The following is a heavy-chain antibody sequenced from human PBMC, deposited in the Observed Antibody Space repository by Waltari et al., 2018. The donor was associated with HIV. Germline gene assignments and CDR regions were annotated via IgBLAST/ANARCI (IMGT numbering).Heavy chain of an antibody. CDR3: ARDPAGYNSGWYNIYYYGMDV. J-gene: IGHJ6*02. CDR2: IKQDGSEK. V-gene: IGHV3-7*01. CDR1: GFPLSTSC. Sequence: EVQLVESGGGLVQPGGSLRLPCAASGFPLSTSCMRWVRQAPGKGLEWVATIKQDGSEKYYVDSVKGRFTISRDNAKNSLYLQLNSLRAEDTAVYYCARDPAGYNSGWYNIYYYGMDVWGQGTTVTVSS. D-gene: IGHD6-19*01.